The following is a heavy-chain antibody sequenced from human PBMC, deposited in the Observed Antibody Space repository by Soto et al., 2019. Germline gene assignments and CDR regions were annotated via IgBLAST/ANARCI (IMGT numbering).Heavy chain of an antibody. D-gene: IGHD1-26*01. Sequence: PSETLSLTCTVSGGSISSYYWIWIRQPAGKGLEWIGRIYTSGSTNYNPSLKSRVTMSVDTSKNQFSLKLSSVTAADTAVYYCARDQVGATDYYYYGMDVWGQGTTVTVSS. V-gene: IGHV4-4*07. CDR1: GGSISSYY. CDR2: IYTSGST. J-gene: IGHJ6*02. CDR3: ARDQVGATDYYYYGMDV.